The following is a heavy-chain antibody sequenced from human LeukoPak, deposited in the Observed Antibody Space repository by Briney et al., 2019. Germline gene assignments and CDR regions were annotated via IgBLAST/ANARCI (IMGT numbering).Heavy chain of an antibody. V-gene: IGHV4-39*07. D-gene: IGHD3-3*01. CDR1: GGSISSHNDY. J-gene: IGHJ6*03. Sequence: PSETLSLTCSVSGGSISSHNDYWGWIRQSPGKGLEWIGSMYYSGTTFYNPSLKSRLTISIDTSKNQFSLKLSSVTAADTAVYYCARGYDFWSGSLGYYYMDVWGKGTPVIVSS. CDR2: MYYSGTT. CDR3: ARGYDFWSGSLGYYYMDV.